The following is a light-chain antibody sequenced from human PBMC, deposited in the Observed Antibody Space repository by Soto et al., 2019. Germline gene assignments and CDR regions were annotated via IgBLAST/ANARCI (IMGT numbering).Light chain of an antibody. CDR2: EVS. V-gene: IGLV2-23*02. J-gene: IGLJ3*02. CDR1: SSDVGSYDL. Sequence: QSALTQPASVSGSPGQSITISCTGTSSDVGSYDLVSWYQQHPGKAPKPLIFEVSQRPSGVSDRFSGSKSANTASLTISGLQAEDEADYYCCSYAGSSTWVFGGGTKLTVL. CDR3: CSYAGSSTWV.